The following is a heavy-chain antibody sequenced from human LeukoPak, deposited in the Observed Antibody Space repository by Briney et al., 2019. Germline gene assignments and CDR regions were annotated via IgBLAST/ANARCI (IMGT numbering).Heavy chain of an antibody. V-gene: IGHV3-30*02. J-gene: IGHJ4*02. CDR1: GFTFKNYA. CDR3: AKGDCSGGSCYSERYFDY. Sequence: GGSLRLSCETSGFTFKNYAMHWVRQAPGKGLEWVAFIRYDGTQQSHADSVKGRFTISRDNSKNTLYLQMNSLRAEDTAVYYCAKGDCSGGSCYSERYFDYWSQGTLVTVSS. CDR2: IRYDGTQQ. D-gene: IGHD2-15*01.